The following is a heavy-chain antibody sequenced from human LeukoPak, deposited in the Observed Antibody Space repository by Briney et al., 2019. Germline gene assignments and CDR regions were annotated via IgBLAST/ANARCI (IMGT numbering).Heavy chain of an antibody. CDR2: ISSSGSNI. Sequence: GGSLRLSCAASGFTFSDYYMSWIRQAPGKGLEWVSYISSSGSNIYYADSVKGRFTISRDNAKNSLYLQMNSLRAEDTAVYYCARSLRKHIVVVIAIPDPYFDYWGQGTLVTVSS. J-gene: IGHJ4*02. V-gene: IGHV3-11*01. CDR1: GFTFSDYY. D-gene: IGHD2-21*01. CDR3: ARSLRKHIVVVIAIPDPYFDY.